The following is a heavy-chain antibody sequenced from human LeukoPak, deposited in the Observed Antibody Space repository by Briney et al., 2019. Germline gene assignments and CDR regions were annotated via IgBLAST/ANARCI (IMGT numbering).Heavy chain of an antibody. D-gene: IGHD1-7*01. CDR3: ARDLVTGTTRTDAFDI. CDR2: IYHSGRT. Sequence: SETLSLTCTVSGYSISSGYYWGWIRQPPGKGLEWIGIIYHSGRTDYNPSLKSRVTISEDTSKNQFSLKLSSVTAADTAVYYCARDLVTGTTRTDAFDIWGQGTMVTVSS. CDR1: GYSISSGYY. J-gene: IGHJ3*02. V-gene: IGHV4-38-2*02.